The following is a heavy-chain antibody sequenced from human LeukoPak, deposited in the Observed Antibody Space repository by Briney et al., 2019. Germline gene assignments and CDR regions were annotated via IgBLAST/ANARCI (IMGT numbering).Heavy chain of an antibody. CDR1: GFTFSSYW. CDR3: ARRITIFGVAYDY. Sequence: GGSLRLSCAASGFTFSSYWMSWVRQAPGKGLEWGANIKQDGSEKYYVDSVKGRFTISRDNAKNSLYLQMNSLRAEDTAVYYCARRITIFGVAYDYWGQGTLVTVSS. V-gene: IGHV3-7*01. CDR2: IKQDGSEK. D-gene: IGHD3-3*01. J-gene: IGHJ4*02.